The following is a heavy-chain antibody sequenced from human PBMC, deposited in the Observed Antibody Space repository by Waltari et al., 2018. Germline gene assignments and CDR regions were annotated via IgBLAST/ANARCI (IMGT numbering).Heavy chain of an antibody. D-gene: IGHD3-10*01. V-gene: IGHV1-69*01. CDR1: GGTFSSYA. CDR2: IIPSLGIA. Sequence: QVQLVQSGAAVKKPGSAVKVSCKAPGGTFSSYAIVCVRPATGQGLEWLGGIIPSLGIANYAQKFQGRVTITADESTSTAYMELSSLRSEDTAVYYCARDAPAFVFDYWGQGTLVTVSS. CDR3: ARDAPAFVFDY. J-gene: IGHJ4*02.